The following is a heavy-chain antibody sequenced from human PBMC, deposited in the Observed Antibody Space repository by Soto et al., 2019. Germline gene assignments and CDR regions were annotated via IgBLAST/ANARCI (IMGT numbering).Heavy chain of an antibody. Sequence: TYARSSYYTSTVFHWGRPRQPPGKGLEWIGSISHSGSTNYNHSLTSRVTISVDTSKKQFSLKLTSVTAADTAVYYCARDGLSLRDAFAIWGLGTMVT. J-gene: IGHJ3*02. CDR3: ARDGLSLRDAFAI. CDR2: ISHSGST. CDR1: SYYTSTVFH. D-gene: IGHD4-17*01. V-gene: IGHV4-38-2*02.